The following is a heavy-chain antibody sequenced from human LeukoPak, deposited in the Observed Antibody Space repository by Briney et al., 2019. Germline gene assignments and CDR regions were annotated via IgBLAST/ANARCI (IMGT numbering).Heavy chain of an antibody. CDR1: GFTFSSYG. CDR3: AKDWKSDTGYDFDY. CDR2: ISGAGLTT. V-gene: IGHV3-23*01. Sequence: GGSLRLSCAASGFTFSSYGMNWVRQAPGMGLEWVAFISGAGLTTLYADSVKGRFTISKDNSKSTLYLQMNSLRADDTAIYYCAKDWKSDTGYDFDYWGQGTLVTVSS. D-gene: IGHD5-12*01. J-gene: IGHJ4*02.